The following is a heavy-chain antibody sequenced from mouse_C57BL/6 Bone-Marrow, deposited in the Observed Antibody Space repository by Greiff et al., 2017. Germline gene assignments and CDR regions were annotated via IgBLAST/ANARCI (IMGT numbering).Heavy chain of an antibody. V-gene: IGHV1-61*01. CDR3: AREGDIYTTVAHFDY. Sequence: VQLQQSGAELVRPGSSVKLSCKASGYTFTSYWMDWVKQRPGQGLEWIGNIYPSDSETHYNQKFKDKATLTVDKSSSTAYRQLSSLTSVDSAVYYCAREGDIYTTVAHFDYWGQGTTLTVSS. CDR2: IYPSDSET. CDR1: GYTFTSYW. J-gene: IGHJ2*01. D-gene: IGHD1-1*01.